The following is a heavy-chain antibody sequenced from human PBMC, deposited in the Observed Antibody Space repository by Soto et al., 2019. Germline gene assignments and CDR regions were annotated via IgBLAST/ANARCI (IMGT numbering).Heavy chain of an antibody. CDR1: GGTFSSYA. CDR2: IIPIFGTA. Sequence: QVQLVQSGAEVKKPGSSVNVSCKASGGTFSSYAISWVRQAPGQGLEWMGGIIPIFGTANYAQQFHARVTITSDDPTRTPDRSRSSPRSEHTAVSYCARDRRSAGLRPADYFQHWGQGTLVTLSS. CDR3: ARDRRSAGLRPADYFQH. D-gene: IGHD1-1*01. J-gene: IGHJ1*01. V-gene: IGHV1-69*05.